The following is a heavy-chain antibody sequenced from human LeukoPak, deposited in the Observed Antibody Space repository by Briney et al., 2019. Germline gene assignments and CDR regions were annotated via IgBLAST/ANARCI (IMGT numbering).Heavy chain of an antibody. CDR1: GFTFSSYS. J-gene: IGHJ1*01. D-gene: IGHD6-19*01. Sequence: GGSLRLSCAASGFTFSSYSMNWVRQAPGKGLEWVTSISSSSSYIYYADSVKRRFTISRDNAKNSLYLQMNSLRAEDTAVYYCARRIAVAGTRYFQHWGQGTLVTVSS. V-gene: IGHV3-21*01. CDR2: ISSSSSYI. CDR3: ARRIAVAGTRYFQH.